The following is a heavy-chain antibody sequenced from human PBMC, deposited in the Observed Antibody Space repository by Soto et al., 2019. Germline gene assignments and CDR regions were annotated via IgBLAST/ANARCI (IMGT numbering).Heavy chain of an antibody. CDR3: ARDGSVAAAGTDNWFDP. J-gene: IGHJ5*02. V-gene: IGHV4-31*03. Sequence: QVQLQESGPGLVKPSQTLSLTCTVSGGSISSGGYYWSWIRQHPGKGLEWIGYIYYSGSTYYNPSLKSRVTISVDTSKKQFSLKLSSVTAADTAVYYCARDGSVAAAGTDNWFDPWGQGTLVTVSS. D-gene: IGHD6-13*01. CDR1: GGSISSGGYY. CDR2: IYYSGST.